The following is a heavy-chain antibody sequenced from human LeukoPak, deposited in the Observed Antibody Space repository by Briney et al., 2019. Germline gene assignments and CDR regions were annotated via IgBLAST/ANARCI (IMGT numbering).Heavy chain of an antibody. CDR2: ISSSSTI. Sequence: GGSLRLSCAASGFTFSSYSMNWVRQAPGKGLEWVSYISSSSTIYYADSVKGRFTISRDNAKNSLYLQMNSLRDEDTAVYYCARDSYVWGSYRPYYFDYWGQGTLVTVSS. CDR3: ARDSYVWGSYRPYYFDY. D-gene: IGHD3-16*02. J-gene: IGHJ4*02. V-gene: IGHV3-48*02. CDR1: GFTFSSYS.